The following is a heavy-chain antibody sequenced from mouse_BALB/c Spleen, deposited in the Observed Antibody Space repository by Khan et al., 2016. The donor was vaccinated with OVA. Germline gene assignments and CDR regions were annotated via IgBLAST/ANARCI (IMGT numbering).Heavy chain of an antibody. CDR2: ISGDSSTI. CDR3: ATSYYYGYYFDY. CDR1: GFTFSSYG. V-gene: IGHV5-17*02. J-gene: IGHJ2*01. Sequence: EVELVESGGGLVQPGGSRKLSCAASGFTFSSYGMHWVRQAPEKGLEWVAYISGDSSTIYYTDTVKGRITISRDTPKNTLSLQMTSLMSEDTAMYYCATSYYYGYYFDYWGPGTTLTVSS. D-gene: IGHD1-1*01.